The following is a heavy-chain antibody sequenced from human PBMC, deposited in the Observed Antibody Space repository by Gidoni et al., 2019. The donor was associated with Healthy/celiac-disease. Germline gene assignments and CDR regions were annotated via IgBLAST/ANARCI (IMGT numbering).Heavy chain of an antibody. CDR3: ARGGRFVVVPAAGLDY. CDR1: GGSFSGYY. D-gene: IGHD2-2*01. V-gene: IGHV4-34*01. Sequence: QVQLQQWGAGLLKPSETLSLTCAVYGGSFSGYYWSWLRQPPGKGLEWIGEINHSGSTNYNPSLKSRVTISVDTSKNQFSLKLSSVTAADTAVYYCARGGRFVVVPAAGLDYWGQGTLVTVSS. J-gene: IGHJ4*02. CDR2: INHSGST.